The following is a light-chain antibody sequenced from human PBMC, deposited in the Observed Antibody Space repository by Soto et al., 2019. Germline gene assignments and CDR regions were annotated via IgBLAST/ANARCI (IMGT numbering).Light chain of an antibody. V-gene: IGKV2-28*01. Sequence: DIVMTQSPLSLPVTPGEPASISCGSSQSLLHSDGYNYLHWYLQKPGQSPQLLIYLGYTRSSGVTVRFSGSGSGTDFTMEISRVEAEDVGVYYCMPALQTSITVGPVTRLEIK. CDR3: MPALQTSIT. J-gene: IGKJ5*01. CDR2: LGY. CDR1: QSLLHSDGYNY.